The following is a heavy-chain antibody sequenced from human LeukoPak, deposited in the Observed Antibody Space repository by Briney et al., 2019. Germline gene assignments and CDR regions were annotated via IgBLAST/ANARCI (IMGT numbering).Heavy chain of an antibody. CDR3: ARRVAAGGTCMGY. V-gene: IGHV1-8*01. Sequence: ASVKVSCTASVYTFTSYDINWVRQATGQGLEWMGWMNPNSGNTGSAQKFQGRVTMTRNTSISTAYMELSNLRSEDTAVYYCARRVAAGGTCMGYWGQGTLAAVCS. CDR1: VYTFTSYD. D-gene: IGHD6-13*01. J-gene: IGHJ4*02. CDR2: MNPNSGNT.